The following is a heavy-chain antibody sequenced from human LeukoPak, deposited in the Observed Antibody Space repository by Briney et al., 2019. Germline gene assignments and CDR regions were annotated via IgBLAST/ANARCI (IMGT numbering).Heavy chain of an antibody. J-gene: IGHJ4*02. V-gene: IGHV4-34*01. CDR2: IYHSGST. Sequence: GSLRLSCAASGFTFSDYYMSWIRQAPGKGLEWIGEIYHSGSTNYNPSLKSRVTISVDKSKNQFSLKLSSVTAADTAVYYCARSDYVWGSYRPSDYWGQGTLVTVSS. D-gene: IGHD3-16*02. CDR1: GFTFSDYY. CDR3: ARSDYVWGSYRPSDY.